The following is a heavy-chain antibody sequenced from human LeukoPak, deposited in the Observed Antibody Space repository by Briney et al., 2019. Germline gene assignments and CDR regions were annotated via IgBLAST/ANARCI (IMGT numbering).Heavy chain of an antibody. CDR1: GGSISSGGYS. CDR3: ARVHARYSSGWYGIDY. CDR2: IYHSGST. Sequence: SQTLSLTCAVSGGSISSGGYSWSWIRQPPGKGLEWIGYIYHSGSTYYNPSLKSRVTISVDRSKNQFSLKLSSVTAADTAVYYCARVHARYSSGWYGIDYWGQGTLVTVSS. J-gene: IGHJ4*02. D-gene: IGHD6-19*01. V-gene: IGHV4-30-2*01.